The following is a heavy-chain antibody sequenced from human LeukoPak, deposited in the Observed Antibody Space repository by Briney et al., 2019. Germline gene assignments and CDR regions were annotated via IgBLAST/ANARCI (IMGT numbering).Heavy chain of an antibody. V-gene: IGHV5-51*01. CDR3: ATWTFTWGLY. Sequence: GESLKISCKGSGYSFTNYWVGWGRQMPGKGLEWMGVIYPGNSVTRYSPSFQGQVTISADKSITTVYLPWNSLRASDTAMYYCATWTFTWGLYWGQGTLVTVSS. CDR1: GYSFTNYW. D-gene: IGHD7-27*01. J-gene: IGHJ4*02. CDR2: IYPGNSVT.